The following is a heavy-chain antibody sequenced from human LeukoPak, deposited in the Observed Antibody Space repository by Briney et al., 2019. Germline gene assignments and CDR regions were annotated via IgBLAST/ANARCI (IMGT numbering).Heavy chain of an antibody. CDR1: GGSISSYY. CDR2: IYYSGST. Sequence: SETLSLTCTVSGGSISSYYWSWIRQPPGKGLEWIGYIYYSGSTNYNPSLKNRVTISVDASKNQFSLKLSSVTAADTAVYYCARADGRSYYGMDVWGQGTTVTVSS. J-gene: IGHJ6*02. CDR3: ARADGRSYYGMDV. D-gene: IGHD3-3*01. V-gene: IGHV4-59*08.